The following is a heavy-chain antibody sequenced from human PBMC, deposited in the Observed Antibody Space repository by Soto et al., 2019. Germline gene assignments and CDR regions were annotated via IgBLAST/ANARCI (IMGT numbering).Heavy chain of an antibody. V-gene: IGHV4-34*01. CDR2: INDRGSI. Sequence: QVQLQQWGAGPLRPLETLSLTCGVSGGSFSGYYWAWIRQSPGKGLEWIGEINDRGSINYNPSLKSRVSISVDTSKNHYSLNLRSVTAADTAVYDCARECHDILTGPPWVWYFDLWGRGTLVTVSS. J-gene: IGHJ2*01. CDR1: GGSFSGYY. CDR3: ARECHDILTGPPWVWYFDL. D-gene: IGHD3-9*01.